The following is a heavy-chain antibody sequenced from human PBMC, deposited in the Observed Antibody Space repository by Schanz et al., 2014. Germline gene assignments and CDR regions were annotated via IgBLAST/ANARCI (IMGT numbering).Heavy chain of an antibody. CDR2: INTGVNT. J-gene: IGHJ4*02. CDR1: GFTFGDYA. V-gene: IGHV3-23*01. Sequence: EVHLLESGGGLVQPGGSLRLSCAASGFTFGDYAMTWVRQAPGKGLEWVSAINTGVNTYYADSVRRRFTMSRDNSKNTLYLQMNSLRAGDAAVYYCARGLIAAAGGAFDYWGQGTLVAVSA. CDR3: ARGLIAAAGGAFDY. D-gene: IGHD6-13*01.